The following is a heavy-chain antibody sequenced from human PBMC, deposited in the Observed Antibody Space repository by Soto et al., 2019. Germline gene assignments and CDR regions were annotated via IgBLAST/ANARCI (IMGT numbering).Heavy chain of an antibody. V-gene: IGHV3-43*01. CDR3: AKDIRCSSTSCPKSPRDYYYYGMDV. D-gene: IGHD2-2*01. CDR2: ISWDGGST. J-gene: IGHJ6*02. CDR1: GFTFDDYT. Sequence: TGGSLRLSCAASGFTFDDYTMHWVRQAPGKGLEWVSLISWDGGSTYYADSVKGRFTISRDNSKNSLYLQMNSLRTEDTALYYCAKDIRCSSTSCPKSPRDYYYYGMDVWGQGTTVTVSS.